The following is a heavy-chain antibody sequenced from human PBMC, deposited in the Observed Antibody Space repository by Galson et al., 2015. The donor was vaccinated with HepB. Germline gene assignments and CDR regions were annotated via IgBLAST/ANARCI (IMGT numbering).Heavy chain of an antibody. J-gene: IGHJ6*02. D-gene: IGHD1-26*01. CDR2: ISAYNGNT. CDR3: ARGLGGSYYYYYYGMDV. V-gene: IGHV1-18*01. CDR1: GYTFTSYG. Sequence: SVKVSCKASGYTFTSYGISWVRQAPGQGLEWMGWISAYNGNTNYAQKLQGRVTMTTDTSTSTAYMELRSLRSDDTAVYYCARGLGGSYYYYYYGMDVWGQGTTVTVSS.